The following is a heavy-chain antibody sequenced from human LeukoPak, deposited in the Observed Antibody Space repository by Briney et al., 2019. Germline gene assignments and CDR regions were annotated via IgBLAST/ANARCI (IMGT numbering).Heavy chain of an antibody. D-gene: IGHD4-17*01. V-gene: IGHV3-30*03. Sequence: GGSLRLSCAASGFTFSSYSMNWVRQAPGKGLEWVAVISYDGSNKYYADSVKGRFTISRDNSKNTLYLQMNSLRAEDTAVYYCARERYTVTTRTYYFDYWGQGTLVTVSS. CDR2: ISYDGSNK. CDR1: GFTFSSYS. CDR3: ARERYTVTTRTYYFDY. J-gene: IGHJ4*02.